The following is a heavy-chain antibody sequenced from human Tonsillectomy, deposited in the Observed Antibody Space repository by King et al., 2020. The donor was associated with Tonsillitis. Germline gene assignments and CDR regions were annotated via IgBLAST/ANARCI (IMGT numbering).Heavy chain of an antibody. V-gene: IGHV3-7*01. CDR2: IKQDGSEK. D-gene: IGHD3-9*01. J-gene: IGHJ6*02. CDR3: AGDRDITIYYYYGMDV. Sequence: VQLVESGGGLVQPGGSLRLSCAASGFTFSSYWMSWVRQAPGKGLEWVANIKQDGSEKYYVDSVKGRFTISRDNAKNSLYLQMNSLRAEDTAVYYCAGDRDITIYYYYGMDVWGQGTTVAVSS. CDR1: GFTFSSYW.